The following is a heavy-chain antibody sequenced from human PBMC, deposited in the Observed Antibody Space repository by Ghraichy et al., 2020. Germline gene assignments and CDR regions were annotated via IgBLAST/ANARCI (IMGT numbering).Heavy chain of an antibody. CDR2: IKQDGSEK. J-gene: IGHJ4*02. Sequence: ETLSLTCAASGFTFSSYWMSWVRQAPGKGLEWVANIKQDGSEKYYVDSVKGRFTISRDNAKNSLYLQMNSLRAEDTAVYYCATDYVWGSYRYPYWGQGTLVTVSS. D-gene: IGHD3-16*02. CDR1: GFTFSSYW. CDR3: ATDYVWGSYRYPY. V-gene: IGHV3-7*03.